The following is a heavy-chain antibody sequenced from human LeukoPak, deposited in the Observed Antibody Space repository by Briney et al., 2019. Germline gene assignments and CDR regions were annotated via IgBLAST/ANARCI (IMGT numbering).Heavy chain of an antibody. V-gene: IGHV3-30*03. D-gene: IGHD3-3*01. Sequence: GGSLRLFCAASGFTFSSCGMHWVRQAPGKGLEWVAVISYDGSNKYYADSVKGRFTISRDNSKNTLYVQMNSLRAEDTAVYYCARDPAKFWSGHDYWGQGTLVTVSS. CDR2: ISYDGSNK. J-gene: IGHJ4*02. CDR1: GFTFSSCG. CDR3: ARDPAKFWSGHDY.